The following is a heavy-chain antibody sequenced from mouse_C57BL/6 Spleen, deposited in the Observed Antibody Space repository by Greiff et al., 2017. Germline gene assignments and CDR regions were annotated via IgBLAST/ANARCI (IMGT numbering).Heavy chain of an antibody. Sequence: QVQLQQSGAELVKPGASVKISCKASGYAFSSYWMNWVKQRPGQGLEWIGQIYPGDGDTNYNGKFKGKATLTADKSSSTAYMQLSSLTSEDSAVEFCARRGIYCGSSYFDYWGQGTTLTVSS. CDR1: GYAFSSYW. J-gene: IGHJ2*01. CDR2: IYPGDGDT. CDR3: ARRGIYCGSSYFDY. D-gene: IGHD1-1*01. V-gene: IGHV1-80*01.